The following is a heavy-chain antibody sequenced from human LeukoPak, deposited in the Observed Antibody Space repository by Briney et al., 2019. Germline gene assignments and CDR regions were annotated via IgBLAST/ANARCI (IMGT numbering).Heavy chain of an antibody. Sequence: GGSLRLSCAASGFTFSSYSMNWVRQAPGKGLEWVANIKQDGSEKYYVDSVKGRFTISRDNAKNSLYLQMNSLRAEDTAVYYCARTDYGDSHGAFDIWGQGTMVTVSS. D-gene: IGHD4-17*01. CDR3: ARTDYGDSHGAFDI. J-gene: IGHJ3*02. CDR1: GFTFSSYS. CDR2: IKQDGSEK. V-gene: IGHV3-7*01.